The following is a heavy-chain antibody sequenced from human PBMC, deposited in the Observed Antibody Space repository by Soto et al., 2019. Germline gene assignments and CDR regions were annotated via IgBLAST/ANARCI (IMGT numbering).Heavy chain of an antibody. CDR1: GDSISSSSYY. J-gene: IGHJ4*02. CDR3: ARVIAVAGPPFDY. CDR2: IYYSGTT. Sequence: SETLSLTCIVSGDSISSSSYYWVWIRQPPGKGLEWIGSIYYSGTTYYNPSLESRVTISVDTSKNQFSLKLSSVTAADTAVYYCARVIAVAGPPFDYWGQGTLVTVSS. V-gene: IGHV4-39*07. D-gene: IGHD6-19*01.